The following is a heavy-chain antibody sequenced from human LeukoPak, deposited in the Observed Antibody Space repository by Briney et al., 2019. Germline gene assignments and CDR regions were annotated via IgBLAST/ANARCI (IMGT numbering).Heavy chain of an antibody. J-gene: IGHJ6*03. V-gene: IGHV4-59*01. D-gene: IGHD6-13*01. CDR1: AGSISSYY. CDR2: IYYSGST. CDR3: ARLGGIAAAGPLDYYYYMDV. Sequence: KSSQTLSLTCTVPAGSISSYYWSWIRQPPGKGLEWIGYIYYSGSTNYNPSLKSRVTISVDTSKNQFSLKLSSVTAADTAVYYCARLGGIAAAGPLDYYYYMDVWGKGTTVTVSS.